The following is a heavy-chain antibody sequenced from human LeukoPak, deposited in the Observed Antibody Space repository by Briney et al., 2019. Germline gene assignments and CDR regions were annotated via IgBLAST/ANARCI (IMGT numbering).Heavy chain of an antibody. CDR2: ISAYNGNT. D-gene: IGHD3-10*01. CDR3: ARDNGRFGELLFPFDY. Sequence: GESLKVSCKASGYTFTSYGISWVRQAPGQGLEWMGWISAYNGNTNYAQKLQGRVTMTTDTSTSTAYMELRSLRSDDTAVYYCARDNGRFGELLFPFDYWGQGTLVTVSS. V-gene: IGHV1-18*01. J-gene: IGHJ4*02. CDR1: GYTFTSYG.